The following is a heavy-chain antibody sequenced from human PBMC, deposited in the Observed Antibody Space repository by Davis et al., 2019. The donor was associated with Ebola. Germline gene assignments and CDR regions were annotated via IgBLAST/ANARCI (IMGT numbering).Heavy chain of an antibody. CDR1: GFTFDDYA. J-gene: IGHJ3*02. CDR2: ISWNSGSI. Sequence: SLNISCAASGFTFDDYAMHWVRQAPGKGLEWVSGISWNSGSIGYADSVKGRFTISRDNAKNSLYLQMNSLRAEDTALYYCAKDLRGGYYDSSGYYSDAFDIWGQGTMVTVSS. D-gene: IGHD3-22*01. V-gene: IGHV3-9*01. CDR3: AKDLRGGYYDSSGYYSDAFDI.